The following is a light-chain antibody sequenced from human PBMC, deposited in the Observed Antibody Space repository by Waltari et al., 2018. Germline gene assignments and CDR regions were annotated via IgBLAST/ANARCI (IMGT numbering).Light chain of an antibody. Sequence: EIVLMQSPGTLSLSPGERATPSYRASQSVSSSYLAWYQQKPGQAPRVLVHGASNRATGIPSRFSGSGSGTDFTLTISRLEPEDFAVYYCQQYGSLPWTFGQGTKVEIK. V-gene: IGKV3-20*01. CDR2: GAS. CDR3: QQYGSLPWT. CDR1: QSVSSSY. J-gene: IGKJ1*01.